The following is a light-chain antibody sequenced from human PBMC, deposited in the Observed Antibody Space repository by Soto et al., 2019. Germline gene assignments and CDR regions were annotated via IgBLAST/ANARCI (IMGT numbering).Light chain of an antibody. CDR1: RSDVGSYNF. J-gene: IGLJ2*01. V-gene: IGLV2-23*01. Sequence: QSALTQPASVSGSPGQSISISCTGSRSDVGSYNFVSWYQLFPGKAPKLIIYEADQRPSGVASRCSGSKSGFTAPLTISGLQAEDEADYFCSSYAGDSALIFGGGTKLTVL. CDR3: SSYAGDSALI. CDR2: EAD.